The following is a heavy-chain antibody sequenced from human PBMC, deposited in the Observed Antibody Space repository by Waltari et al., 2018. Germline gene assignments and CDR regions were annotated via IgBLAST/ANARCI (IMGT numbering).Heavy chain of an antibody. CDR2: IFTSRST. J-gene: IGHJ6*02. D-gene: IGHD3-9*01. CDR1: GGPIRSGSVH. Sequence: QVQLQESGPGLVRPSQTLSLTCTVSGGPIRSGSVHWTWIRPPAGKGLDWVGHIFTSRSTKYNPSLKSRVSVSLDTSENQFSLRLSSVTAADTAVYYCARDEARYYDIMTGGGYYGLDVWGQGTTVTISS. V-gene: IGHV4-61*02. CDR3: ARDEARYYDIMTGGGYYGLDV.